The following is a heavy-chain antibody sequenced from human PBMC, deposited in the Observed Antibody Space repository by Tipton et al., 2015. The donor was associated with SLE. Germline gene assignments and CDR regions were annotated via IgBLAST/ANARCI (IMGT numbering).Heavy chain of an antibody. J-gene: IGHJ2*01. V-gene: IGHV4-39*07. Sequence: TLSLTCTVSGASVSSSVYSWGWIRQPPGKGLQWIGAMFYTGSAHYNPSLKGRVAISVDTSKNVFSLNISSVTAADTAIYYCATLVGGYYSSSQVVWYFDLWGRGTLVTVSS. CDR2: MFYTGSA. CDR1: GASVSSSVYS. CDR3: ATLVGGYYSSSQVVWYFDL. D-gene: IGHD6-6*01.